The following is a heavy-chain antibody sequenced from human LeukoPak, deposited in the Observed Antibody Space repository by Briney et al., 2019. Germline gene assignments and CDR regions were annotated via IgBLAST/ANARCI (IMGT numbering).Heavy chain of an antibody. CDR2: INPNSGGT. CDR1: GYTFTGYY. V-gene: IGHV1-2*02. D-gene: IGHD1-20*01. Sequence: ASVKVSCKASGYTFTGYYMHWVRRAPGQGLEWMGWINPNSGGTNYAQKFQGRVTMTRDTSISTAYMELSRLSSDDTAVYYCARDLTGTAEDYWGQGTLVTVSS. J-gene: IGHJ4*02. CDR3: ARDLTGTAEDY.